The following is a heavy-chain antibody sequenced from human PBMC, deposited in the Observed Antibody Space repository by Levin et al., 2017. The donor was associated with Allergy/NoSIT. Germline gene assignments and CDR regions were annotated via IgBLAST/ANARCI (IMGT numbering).Heavy chain of an antibody. J-gene: IGHJ4*02. D-gene: IGHD5-24*01. Sequence: SVKVSCKASGGTFSSYAISWVRQAPGQGLEWMGGIIPIFGTANYAQKFQGRVTITADESTSTAYMELSSLRSEDTAVYYCARDRIATSGFDYWGQGTLVTVSS. V-gene: IGHV1-69*13. CDR3: ARDRIATSGFDY. CDR1: GGTFSSYA. CDR2: IIPIFGTA.